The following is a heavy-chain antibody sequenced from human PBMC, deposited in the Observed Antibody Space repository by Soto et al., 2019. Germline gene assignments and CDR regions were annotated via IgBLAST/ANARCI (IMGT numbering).Heavy chain of an antibody. Sequence: QVQLVQSGAEVKKPGSSLKVSCKASGGIFSDFSFSWVRQAPGQGLEWMGGIMPIFGEPDYAQRFSGRVTITADEVTSTAFMELRCLTSEDTATYYCASSLSMPGIGNYYYGMDVWGQGTTVTVSS. CDR3: ASSLSMPGIGNYYYGMDV. CDR1: GGIFSDFS. V-gene: IGHV1-69*12. D-gene: IGHD6-13*01. CDR2: IMPIFGEP. J-gene: IGHJ6*02.